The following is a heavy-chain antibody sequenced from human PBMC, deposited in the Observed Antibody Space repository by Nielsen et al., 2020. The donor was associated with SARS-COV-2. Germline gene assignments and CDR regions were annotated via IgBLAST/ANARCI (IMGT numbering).Heavy chain of an antibody. CDR2: ASWNSAYM. J-gene: IGHJ4*02. CDR3: AKGTVLDY. V-gene: IGHV3-9*01. CDR1: GFTFDDYA. Sequence: GGSLRLSCAASGFTFDDYAMHWVRQVPGKGLEWVSGASWNSAYMAYADSVKGRFTISRDNAKNSLYLQMNSLRAEDTAIYYCAKGTVLDYWGQGTLVTVSS. D-gene: IGHD1-1*01.